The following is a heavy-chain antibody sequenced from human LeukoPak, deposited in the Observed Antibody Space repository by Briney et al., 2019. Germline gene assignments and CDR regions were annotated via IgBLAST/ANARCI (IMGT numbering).Heavy chain of an antibody. CDR1: GFTFSSYG. CDR3: AKDGGYFED. V-gene: IGHV3-30*18. D-gene: IGHD3-16*01. CDR2: MSYDGSNK. Sequence: GGSLRLSCAASGFTFSSYGMHWVRQAPGKGLEWVAVMSYDGSNKYYADSVKGRFTISRDNSKYTLYLQMNSLRAEDTAVYYCAKDGGYFEDWGQGTLVTVSS. J-gene: IGHJ4*02.